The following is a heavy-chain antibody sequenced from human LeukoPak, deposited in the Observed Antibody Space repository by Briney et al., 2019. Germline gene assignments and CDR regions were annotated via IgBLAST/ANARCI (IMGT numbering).Heavy chain of an antibody. V-gene: IGHV4-59*01. CDR2: IYYSGST. J-gene: IGHJ2*01. D-gene: IGHD6-13*01. CDR1: GGSIRSYY. CDR3: ARVYYSNSYDYWYFDL. Sequence: PSETLSLTCTVSGGSIRSYYWSWIRQPPGKGLEWIAYIYYSGSTNYNPSLKSRVNISVDTSKNQFSLKLSSVTAADTAVYYCARVYYSNSYDYWYFDLWGRGTLVTVSS.